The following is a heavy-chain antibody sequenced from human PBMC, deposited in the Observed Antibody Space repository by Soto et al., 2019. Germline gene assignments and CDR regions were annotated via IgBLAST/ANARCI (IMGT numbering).Heavy chain of an antibody. Sequence: EVQLVGSGGGLVQPGGSLKLSCAVSGFTFSGSAIHWVRQASGKGLEWVGRIRSKANSYATAYAASVKGRFTISRDDSKSTAYLQMNSLKTEDTAVYYCTSPPPGSGWLDSWGQGTLVTVSS. CDR3: TSPPPGSGWLDS. CDR2: IRSKANSYAT. J-gene: IGHJ5*01. V-gene: IGHV3-73*01. CDR1: GFTFSGSA.